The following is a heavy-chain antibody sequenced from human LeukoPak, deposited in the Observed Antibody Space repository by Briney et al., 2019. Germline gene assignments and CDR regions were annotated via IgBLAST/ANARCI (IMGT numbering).Heavy chain of an antibody. CDR2: IYYSGGT. CDR3: ARRSRQLEDYFDY. Sequence: SETLSLTCTVSGGSISSYYWSWIRQPPGKGLEWIGYIYYSGGTNYNPSLKSRVTISVDTSKNQFSLKLSSVTAADKAVYYCARRSRQLEDYFDYWGQGTLVTVSS. V-gene: IGHV4-59*08. D-gene: IGHD6-6*01. CDR1: GGSISSYY. J-gene: IGHJ4*02.